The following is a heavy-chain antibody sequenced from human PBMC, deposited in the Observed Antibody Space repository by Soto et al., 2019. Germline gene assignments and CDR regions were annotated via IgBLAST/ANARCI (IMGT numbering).Heavy chain of an antibody. V-gene: IGHV4-39*01. J-gene: IGHJ4*02. Sequence: QLQLQESGPGLVKPSETLSLTCTVSGGSISSSSYYWGWIRQPPGKGLEWIGSIYYSGSTYYHPSLTSRVTISVDTSKHQFSLKLSSVTAADTAVYYCARHTPAISISDHWGQGTLVTVSS. CDR3: ARHTPAISISDH. D-gene: IGHD2-15*01. CDR1: GGSISSSSYY. CDR2: IYYSGST.